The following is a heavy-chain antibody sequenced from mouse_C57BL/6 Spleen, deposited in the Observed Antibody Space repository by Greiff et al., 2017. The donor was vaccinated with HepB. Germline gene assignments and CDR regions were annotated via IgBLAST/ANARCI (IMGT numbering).Heavy chain of an antibody. V-gene: IGHV5-6*01. J-gene: IGHJ3*01. CDR3: ARENDSSFAY. CDR2: ISSGGSYT. D-gene: IGHD2-13*01. CDR1: GFTFSSYG. Sequence: EVQRVESGGDLVKPGGSLKLSCAASGFTFSSYGMSWVRQTPDKRLEWVATISSGGSYTYYPDSVKGRFTISRDNAKNTLYLQMSSLKSEDTAMYYCARENDSSFAYWGQGTLVTVSA.